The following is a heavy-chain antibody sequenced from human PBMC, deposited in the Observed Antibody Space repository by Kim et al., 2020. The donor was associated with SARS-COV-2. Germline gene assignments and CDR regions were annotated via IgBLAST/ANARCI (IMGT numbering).Heavy chain of an antibody. J-gene: IGHJ4*02. CDR2: IYFKGRT. V-gene: IGHV4-59*08. CDR3: ARHHGYSGAWDYLDF. Sequence: SETLSLTCNVSGGSIKNYYWSWIRRTPGRGLEWIGYIYFKGRTNYNPSLNNRVTMSVDTSKNQFSLEVNSVTAADTAVYYCARHHGYSGAWDYLDFWGQGIPVTVSS. D-gene: IGHD5-12*01. CDR1: GGSIKNYY.